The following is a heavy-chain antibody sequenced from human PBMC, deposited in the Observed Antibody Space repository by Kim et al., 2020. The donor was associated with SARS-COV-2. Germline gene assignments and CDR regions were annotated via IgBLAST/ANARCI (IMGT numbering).Heavy chain of an antibody. D-gene: IGHD6-13*01. CDR2: INHSGSP. CDR3: ARVGRQLVLTYVDY. J-gene: IGHJ4*02. Sequence: PETLSLTCAVYGGSFSGYYWSWIRQPPGKGLEWIVEINHSGSPNYHPSLKSRVTISVQTSKNQFSLKLSSVTAADAAGYYCARVGRQLVLTYVDYWCQGTLITVSS. CDR1: GGSFSGYY. V-gene: IGHV4-34*01.